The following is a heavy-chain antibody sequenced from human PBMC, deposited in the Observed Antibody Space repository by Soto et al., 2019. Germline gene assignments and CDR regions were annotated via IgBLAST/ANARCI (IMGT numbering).Heavy chain of an antibody. CDR2: ISYDGSNK. CDR1: GFTFSSYG. Sequence: QVQLVESGGGVVQPGRSLRLSCAASGFTFSSYGMHWVRQAPGKGLEWVAVISYDGSNKYYADSVKGRFTISRDNSKNTLYLQMNSLRAEDTAVYYCAKGGWYFDLWGRGTLVTVSS. J-gene: IGHJ2*01. CDR3: AKGGWYFDL. V-gene: IGHV3-30*18.